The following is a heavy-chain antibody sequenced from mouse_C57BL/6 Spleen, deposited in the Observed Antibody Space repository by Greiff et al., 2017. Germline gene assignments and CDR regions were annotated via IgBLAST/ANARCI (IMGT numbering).Heavy chain of an antibody. D-gene: IGHD2-5*01. CDR3: ASANYSNSYAMDY. Sequence: VQLKESGAELVKPGASVKLSCTASGFNIKDYYMHWVKQRTEQGLEWIGRIDPEDGETKYVPKFQGKATLTADTSSHTSYLQLRSRTSEDTAVYYCASANYSNSYAMDYGGQGTSVTVSS. CDR1: GFNIKDYY. V-gene: IGHV14-2*01. CDR2: IDPEDGET. J-gene: IGHJ4*01.